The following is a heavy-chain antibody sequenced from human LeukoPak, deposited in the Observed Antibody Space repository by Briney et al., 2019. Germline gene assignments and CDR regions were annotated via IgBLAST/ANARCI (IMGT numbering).Heavy chain of an antibody. CDR2: ISAFNSGYNSNT. D-gene: IGHD3-10*01. Sequence: GSVTESFMASGYTFINYRIPWLRQAPGQGRDGMGWISAFNSGYNSNTHYAQKLQGRLTMTSDTSTKTGYMQLGSLRSDDTALYYCAREYGSGSYTRIDYWRQGALV. CDR1: GYTFINYR. CDR3: AREYGSGSYTRIDY. J-gene: IGHJ4*02. V-gene: IGHV1-18*01.